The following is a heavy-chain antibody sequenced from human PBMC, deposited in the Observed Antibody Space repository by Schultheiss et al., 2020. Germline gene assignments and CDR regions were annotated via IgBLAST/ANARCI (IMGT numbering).Heavy chain of an antibody. J-gene: IGHJ4*02. Sequence: ASVKVSCTAGHNFSGYYVHWVRQAPGQGLEWMGRINPNSGGTNYAQEFQGRVTVTGNTSISTAYMELSSLRSDDTAVYYCATGITMIGEAGAFQYWGQGTLVTVSS. D-gene: IGHD3-22*01. CDR2: INPNSGGT. CDR1: GHNFSGYY. V-gene: IGHV1-2*06. CDR3: ATGITMIGEAGAFQY.